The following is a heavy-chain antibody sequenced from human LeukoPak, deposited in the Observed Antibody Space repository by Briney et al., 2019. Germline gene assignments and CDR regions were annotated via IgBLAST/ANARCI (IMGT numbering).Heavy chain of an antibody. CDR1: GYTFTGYY. CDR3: ARLGLHGSGTYYFFVY. V-gene: IGHV1-2*06. Sequence: ASVKVSCKASGYTFTGYYMHWVRQAPGQGLEWVGRIDPNTGDTIYAQNFQGRVTVTSATSISTAYMELSRLTSDDTAVYFCARLGLHGSGTYYFFVYWGQGTLVTVSS. J-gene: IGHJ4*02. CDR2: IDPNTGDT. D-gene: IGHD3-10*01.